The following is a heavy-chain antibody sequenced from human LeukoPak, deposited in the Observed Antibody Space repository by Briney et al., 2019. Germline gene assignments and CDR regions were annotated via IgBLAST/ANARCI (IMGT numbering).Heavy chain of an antibody. D-gene: IGHD2-8*01. V-gene: IGHV4-59*01. Sequence: SETLSLTCTVSGGSISSYYWSWIRQPPGKGLEWIGYIRDSGSTNYNPSLKSRVTISVDTSKNEFSLKLSSVTAADTAVYYCARGTCSNGVCYRYGEGFHYWGQGTLVTVSS. J-gene: IGHJ4*02. CDR3: ARGTCSNGVCYRYGEGFHY. CDR2: IRDSGST. CDR1: GGSISSYY.